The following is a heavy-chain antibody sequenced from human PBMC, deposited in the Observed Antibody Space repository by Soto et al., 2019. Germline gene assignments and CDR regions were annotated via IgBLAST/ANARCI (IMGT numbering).Heavy chain of an antibody. D-gene: IGHD1-1*01. CDR2: IYYSGST. Sequence: TSETLSLTCTVSGGSISSGGYYWSWIRQHPGKGLEWIGYIYYSGSTYYTPSPKSRVTISVDTSKNQFSLKLSSVTAADTAVYYCAINSNIGSAFDIWGQGTMVTVSS. J-gene: IGHJ3*02. CDR1: GGSISSGGYY. V-gene: IGHV4-31*03. CDR3: AINSNIGSAFDI.